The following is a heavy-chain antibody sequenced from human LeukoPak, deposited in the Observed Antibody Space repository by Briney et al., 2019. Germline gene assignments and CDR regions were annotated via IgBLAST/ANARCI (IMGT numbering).Heavy chain of an antibody. CDR1: GFTFSRYA. CDR3: AEDGGSYLWDY. V-gene: IGHV3-23*01. CDR2: ISGSGGST. D-gene: IGHD1-26*01. Sequence: GGSLRLSCGASGFTFSRYAMSWVRQAPGRGLERVSAISGSGGSTYYADSVKGRFTISRDNSKNTLYLQMNSLRAEDTAVYYCAEDGGSYLWDYWGQGTLVTVSS. J-gene: IGHJ4*02.